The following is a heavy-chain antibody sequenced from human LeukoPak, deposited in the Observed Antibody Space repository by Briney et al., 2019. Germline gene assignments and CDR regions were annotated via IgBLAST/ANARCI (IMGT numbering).Heavy chain of an antibody. J-gene: IGHJ6*02. D-gene: IGHD2-2*01. V-gene: IGHV4-39*01. CDR2: LYYSGST. CDR1: GGSISSSSHY. CDR3: ARHDCPTTSCLYFYGMDV. Sequence: SETLSLTCTVSGGSISSSSHYWGWIRQPPGKGPEWIGSLYYSGSTYYNPSLKSRVTISVDTSKNQFSLKLRSVTATDTAVYYCARHDCPTTSCLYFYGMDVWGQGTTVTVSS.